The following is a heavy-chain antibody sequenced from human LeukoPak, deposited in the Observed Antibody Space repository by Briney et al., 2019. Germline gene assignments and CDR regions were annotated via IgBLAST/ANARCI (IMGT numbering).Heavy chain of an antibody. D-gene: IGHD3-22*01. J-gene: IGHJ4*02. CDR3: AREPFPNDYDSSGYYFDS. CDR2: IYSGGST. V-gene: IGHV3-53*01. CDR1: GFTVTSHY. Sequence: GGSLRLPCVVSGFTVTSHYMNWVRQAPGKGLEWVSVIYSGGSTFYADSVKGRFTISRDKSKNTVYLQMNSLRDEDTAVYYCAREPFPNDYDSSGYYFDSWGQGTLVTVSS.